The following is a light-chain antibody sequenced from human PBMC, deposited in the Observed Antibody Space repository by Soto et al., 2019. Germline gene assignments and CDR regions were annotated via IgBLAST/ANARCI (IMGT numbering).Light chain of an antibody. CDR2: WAS. J-gene: IGKJ2*01. CDR1: QTVLYSPNNKNY. CDR3: QQYYGIPQT. V-gene: IGKV4-1*01. Sequence: IVLTQSPDSLSVSLGERATINVKSSQTVLYSPNNKNYLAWYQQKPGQPPKLLIYWASTRASGVHYQFTASGSATAFTLPITSLQADDVALYYCQQYYGIPQTFGQGTTVDLK.